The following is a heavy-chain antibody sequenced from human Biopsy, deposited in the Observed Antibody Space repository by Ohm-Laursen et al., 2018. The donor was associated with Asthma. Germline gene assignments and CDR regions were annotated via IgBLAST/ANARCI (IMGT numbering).Heavy chain of an antibody. J-gene: IGHJ6*02. CDR2: VIPVVGTT. CDR3: ARGYSGSDRIVYYYSGLEV. V-gene: IGHV1-69*13. CDR1: GDSFSNYA. D-gene: IGHD5-12*01. Sequence: SEKVSCKASGDSFSNYAIGWARQAPGQGREWMGGVIPVVGTTEHAQMFEGRVTITADESTSTAYMELSSLSSEDTAVYYCARGYSGSDRIVYYYSGLEVWGQGTTVTVSS.